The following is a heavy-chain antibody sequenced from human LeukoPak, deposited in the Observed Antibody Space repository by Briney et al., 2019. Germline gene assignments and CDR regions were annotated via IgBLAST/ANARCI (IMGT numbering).Heavy chain of an antibody. CDR2: LSASGFNT. CDR1: GFIFSTYA. V-gene: IGHV3-23*01. Sequence: GGSLRLSCAASGFIFSTYAMTWLRQAPGKGLEWVSALSASGFNTYYADSVKGRFTISRDNSKNTLYLQMNSLRDEDTAVYYCARGRGGDNSNWFDPWGPGTLVTVSS. CDR3: ARGRGGDNSNWFDP. J-gene: IGHJ5*02. D-gene: IGHD4-23*01.